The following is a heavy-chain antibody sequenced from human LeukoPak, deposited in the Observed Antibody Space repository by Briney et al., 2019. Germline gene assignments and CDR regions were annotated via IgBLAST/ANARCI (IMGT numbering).Heavy chain of an antibody. D-gene: IGHD1/OR15-1a*01. J-gene: IGHJ5*02. CDR1: GGSISGYY. CDR2: IYTDGST. CDR3: AKVYSWKNVVDP. Sequence: YPSETLSLTCSVSGGSISGYYWTWLRQPAGKGLEWIGHIYTDGSTNYNPSLNSRVTMSVDTSKNQFPLKLSSVTAADPGIYYCAKVYSWKNVVDPWGQGTLVTVSS. V-gene: IGHV4-4*07.